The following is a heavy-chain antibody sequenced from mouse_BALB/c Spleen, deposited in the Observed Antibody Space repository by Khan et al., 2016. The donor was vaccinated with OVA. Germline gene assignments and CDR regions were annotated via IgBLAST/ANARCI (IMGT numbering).Heavy chain of an antibody. CDR2: ISYSGST. D-gene: IGHD2-3*01. Sequence: EVQLQESGPGPVKPSQSLSLTCTVTGYSITSDYAWNWIRQFPGNKLEWMGYISYSGSTNYNPALKSRISIPRDTSKNQFFLQLNSVTTEDTATYYCARDGSRYNYAMDYWGQGTSVTVSS. CDR3: ARDGSRYNYAMDY. J-gene: IGHJ4*01. V-gene: IGHV3-2*02. CDR1: GYSITSDYA.